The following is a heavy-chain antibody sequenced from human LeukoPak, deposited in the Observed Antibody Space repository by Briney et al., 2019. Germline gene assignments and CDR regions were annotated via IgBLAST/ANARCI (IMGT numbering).Heavy chain of an antibody. Sequence: PGGSLRLSCAASGFTFRSYGMHWVRQAPGKGLEWVAFIRYDGGNIYYADSVKGRFTNSRDNSKNTLYLQMNSLRPEDTAVYYCAKASNSPGSYYYYMDVWGKGTTVTVSS. D-gene: IGHD1-1*01. CDR1: GFTFRSYG. CDR3: AKASNSPGSYYYYMDV. CDR2: IRYDGGNI. V-gene: IGHV3-30*02. J-gene: IGHJ6*03.